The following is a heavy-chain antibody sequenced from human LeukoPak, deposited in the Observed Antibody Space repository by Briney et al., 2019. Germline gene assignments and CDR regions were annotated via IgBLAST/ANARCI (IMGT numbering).Heavy chain of an antibody. V-gene: IGHV3-48*03. CDR1: GFTFSSYE. CDR3: ARGIAVAGTVQD. CDR2: ISSSGSTI. J-gene: IGHJ4*02. D-gene: IGHD6-19*01. Sequence: PGGSLRLSCAASGFTFSSYEMNWVRQAPGKGLEWVSYISSSGSTIYYADSVKGRFTISRGNAKNSLYLQMNSLGAEDTAVYYCARGIAVAGTVQDWGQGTLVTVSS.